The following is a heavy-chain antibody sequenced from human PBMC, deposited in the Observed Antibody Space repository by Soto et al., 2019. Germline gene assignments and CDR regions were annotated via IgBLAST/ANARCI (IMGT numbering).Heavy chain of an antibody. D-gene: IGHD1-20*01. J-gene: IGHJ4*02. CDR2: IYYSGST. CDR1: GGSISSYY. V-gene: IGHV4-59*01. CDR3: ARPTYNSGSPFDY. Sequence: QVQLQESGPGLVKPSETLSLTCTVSGGSISSYYWSWIRQPPGKGLEWIGYIYYSGSTNYNPSLKSRVTLSVDTSKNQFSLKLSSVTAGDTAVYYCARPTYNSGSPFDYWGQGTLVTVSS.